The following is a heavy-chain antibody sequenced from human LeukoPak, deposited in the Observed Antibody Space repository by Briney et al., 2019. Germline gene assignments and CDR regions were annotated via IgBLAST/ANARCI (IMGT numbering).Heavy chain of an antibody. CDR2: IYYSGST. J-gene: IGHJ6*02. CDR1: GGSISSSSYY. Sequence: SETLSLTCTVSGGSISSSSYYWGWIRQPPGKGLEWIGYIYYSGSTNYNPSLKSRVTISVDTSKNQFSLKLSSVTAADTAVYYCARGDYYYYGMDVWGQGTTVTVSS. V-gene: IGHV4-61*05. CDR3: ARGDYYYYGMDV.